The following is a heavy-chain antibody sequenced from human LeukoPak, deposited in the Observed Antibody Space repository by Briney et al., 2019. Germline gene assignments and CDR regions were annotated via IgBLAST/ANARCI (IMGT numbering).Heavy chain of an antibody. CDR2: IKQDGSEI. D-gene: IGHD2-2*01. CDR1: GFTFSGYW. V-gene: IGHV3-7*04. J-gene: IGHJ5*02. Sequence: PGGSLRLSCAASGFTFSGYWMSWVRQTPEKGLEWVANIKQDGSEIYYVDSVKGRFTISRDNAENSLYLQMNSLRAEDTAVYYCARGYCSSTSCYLGGVYNWFDPWGQGTLVTVFS. CDR3: ARGYCSSTSCYLGGVYNWFDP.